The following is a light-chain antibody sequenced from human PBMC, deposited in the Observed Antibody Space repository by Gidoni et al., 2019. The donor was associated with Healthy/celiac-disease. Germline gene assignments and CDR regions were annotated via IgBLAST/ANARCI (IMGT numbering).Light chain of an antibody. V-gene: IGKV3-20*01. CDR3: QQYGSSPSTT. J-gene: IGKJ4*01. Sequence: EIVLTQSPGTLPLSPGERATLSCRASQSVSSSYLAWYQQKPGQAPSLLIYGASSRATGIPDRFSGSGSGTDFTLTISRLEPEDFAVYYCQQYGSSPSTTFGGGTKVEIK. CDR2: GAS. CDR1: QSVSSSY.